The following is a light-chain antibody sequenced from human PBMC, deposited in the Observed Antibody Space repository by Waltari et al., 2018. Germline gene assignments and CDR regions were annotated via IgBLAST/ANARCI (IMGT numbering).Light chain of an antibody. Sequence: DIQMTQSPTSVSAPVGDRVSITCRASQDISIWVAWYQQQPGKAPKFLIYDASTLQSGVPSRFSGSGSGTDFTLTISSLQPEDFATYYCQQANTFPLTFGGGTKVEMK. CDR2: DAS. CDR1: QDISIW. V-gene: IGKV1-12*01. CDR3: QQANTFPLT. J-gene: IGKJ4*01.